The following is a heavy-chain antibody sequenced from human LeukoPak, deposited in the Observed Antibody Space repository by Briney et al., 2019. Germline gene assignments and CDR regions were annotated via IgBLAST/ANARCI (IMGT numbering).Heavy chain of an antibody. J-gene: IGHJ4*02. V-gene: IGHV3-64*01. CDR1: GFTFSSYA. Sequence: GGSLRLSCTASGFTFSSYAMHWVRQAPGKGLEYVSAISSNGGSTYYANSVKGRFTISRDNSKNTLYLQMGSLRAEDMAVYYCAGGSGSYYVYWGQGTLVTVSS. D-gene: IGHD1-26*01. CDR3: AGGSGSYYVY. CDR2: ISSNGGST.